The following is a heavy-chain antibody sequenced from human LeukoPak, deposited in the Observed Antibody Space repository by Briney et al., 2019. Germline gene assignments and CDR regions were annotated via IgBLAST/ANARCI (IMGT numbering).Heavy chain of an antibody. V-gene: IGHV3-33*01. Sequence: GGSLRLSCAASGFTFSSYGMHWVRQAPGKGLEWVAVIWYDGSNKYYADSVKGRFTISRDNSKNTLYLQMNSLRAEDTAVYYCARDLPIPGYCSGGSCQPFDYWGQGTLVTVSS. CDR1: GFTFSSYG. CDR2: IWYDGSNK. D-gene: IGHD2-15*01. J-gene: IGHJ4*02. CDR3: ARDLPIPGYCSGGSCQPFDY.